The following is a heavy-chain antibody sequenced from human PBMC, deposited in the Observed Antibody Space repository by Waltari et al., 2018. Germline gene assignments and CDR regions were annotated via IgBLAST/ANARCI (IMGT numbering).Heavy chain of an antibody. D-gene: IGHD4-17*01. CDR1: GYTFTGYY. J-gene: IGHJ5*02. CDR2: INPNSGGT. V-gene: IGHV1-2*02. Sequence: QVQLVQSGAEVKKPGASVKVSCKASGYTFTGYYMHWVRQAPGQGLEWMGWINPNSGGTKYAQKCQGRVTMTRDTSISTAYMELSRLRSDDTAVYYCAKNGDFGSGFDPWGQGTLVTVSS. CDR3: AKNGDFGSGFDP.